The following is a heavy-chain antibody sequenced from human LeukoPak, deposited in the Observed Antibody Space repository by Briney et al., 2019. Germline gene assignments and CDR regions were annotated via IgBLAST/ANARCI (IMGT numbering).Heavy chain of an antibody. CDR2: IYYSGST. V-gene: IGHV4-61*01. Sequence: PSETLSLTCTVSGGSVSSGSYYWSWIRQPPGKGLEWIGYIYYSGSTNYNPSLKSRVTISVDTSKNQFSPKLSSVTAADTAVYYCAYHGSGSYNWFDPWGQGTLVTVSS. CDR1: GGSVSSGSYY. J-gene: IGHJ5*02. CDR3: AYHGSGSYNWFDP. D-gene: IGHD3-10*01.